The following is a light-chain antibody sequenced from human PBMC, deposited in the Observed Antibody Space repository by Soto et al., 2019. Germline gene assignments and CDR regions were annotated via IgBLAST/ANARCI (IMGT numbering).Light chain of an antibody. Sequence: DIQMTQSPSSLSASVGDSVIITCRASQSIGSRLSWYQQKPVKAPNLLIYAASSLQSGVPSRFSGSGSGTDFTLTISSLQPEDFATYYCQQSYSTPPTFGQGTKVDI. CDR2: AAS. CDR1: QSIGSR. V-gene: IGKV1-39*01. J-gene: IGKJ1*01. CDR3: QQSYSTPPT.